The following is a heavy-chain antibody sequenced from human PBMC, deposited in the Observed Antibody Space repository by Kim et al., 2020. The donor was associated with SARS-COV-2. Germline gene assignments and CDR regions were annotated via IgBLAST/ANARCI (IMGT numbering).Heavy chain of an antibody. V-gene: IGHV3-30*04. Sequence: GGSLRLSCAASGFTFSSYAMHWVRQAPGKGLEWVAVISYDGSNKYYADSVKGRFTISRDNSKNTLYLQMNSLRAEDTAVYYCARSDILTGSTHFDYWGQGTLVTVSS. J-gene: IGHJ4*02. CDR2: ISYDGSNK. CDR1: GFTFSSYA. D-gene: IGHD3-9*01. CDR3: ARSDILTGSTHFDY.